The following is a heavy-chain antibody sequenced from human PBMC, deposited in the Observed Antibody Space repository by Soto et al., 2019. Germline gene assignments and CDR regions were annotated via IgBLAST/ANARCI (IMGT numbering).Heavy chain of an antibody. CDR1: GYTFTSYD. CDR2: MNPNSGNT. Sequence: ASVKASCKASGYTFTSYDINWVRQANGQGLEWMGWMNPNSGNTGYAQKFQGRVTMTRNTSISTAYMELSSLRSEDTAVYYCARSSSVCSGGSCYSYWGQGTLVTVSS. D-gene: IGHD2-15*01. J-gene: IGHJ4*02. V-gene: IGHV1-8*01. CDR3: ARSSSVCSGGSCYSY.